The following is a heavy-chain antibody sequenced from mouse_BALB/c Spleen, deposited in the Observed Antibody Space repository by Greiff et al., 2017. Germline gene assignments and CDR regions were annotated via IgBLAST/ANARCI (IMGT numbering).Heavy chain of an antibody. J-gene: IGHJ4*01. D-gene: IGHD2-1*01. CDR2: INPSTGYT. V-gene: IGHV1-7*01. CDR3: ARSYGNYHYAMDY. CDR1: GYTFTSYW. Sequence: QVQLKQSGAELAKPGASVKMSCKASGYTFTSYWMHWVKQRPGQGLEWIGYINPSTGYTEYNQKFKDKATLTADKSSSTAYMQLSSLTSEDSAVYYCARSYGNYHYAMDYWGQGTSVTVSS.